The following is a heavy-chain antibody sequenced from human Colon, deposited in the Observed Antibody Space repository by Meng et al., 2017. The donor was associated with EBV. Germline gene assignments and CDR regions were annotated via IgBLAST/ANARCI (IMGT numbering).Heavy chain of an antibody. CDR2: INGDGSST. V-gene: IGHV3-74*01. J-gene: IGHJ1*01. D-gene: IGHD4-17*01. CDR1: GLTFSSYW. Sequence: EVRLVEYGGGLVQPGGSLRLSLAASGLTFSSYWMHWVRQGPGQGLVWVSRINGDGSSTSYADSVKGRFTISRDNAKNALYLQMNNLKPEDTAMYYCTRVGDYAYKDWGQGTLVTVSS. CDR3: TRVGDYAYKD.